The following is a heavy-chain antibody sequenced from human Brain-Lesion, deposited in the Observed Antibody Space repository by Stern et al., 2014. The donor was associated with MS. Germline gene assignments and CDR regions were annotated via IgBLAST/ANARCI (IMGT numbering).Heavy chain of an antibody. CDR1: GFTFSNYW. CDR2: VNNDGRRT. CDR3: ARGERWFDS. Sequence: EVQLVQSGGGLVQPGGSLRLSGAASGFTFSNYWMHWVRQAPGKGLVWVSRVNNDGRRTSYADSVKGRFTMSRDNAKNTLYLQMNSLRVEDTAIYYCARGERWFDSWGQGTLVTVSS. J-gene: IGHJ5*01. D-gene: IGHD3-10*01. V-gene: IGHV3-74*02.